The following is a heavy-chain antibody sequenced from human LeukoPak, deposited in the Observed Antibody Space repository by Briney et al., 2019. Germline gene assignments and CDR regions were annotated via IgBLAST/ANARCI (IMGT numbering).Heavy chain of an antibody. D-gene: IGHD5-12*01. CDR1: GGSISSYY. V-gene: IGHV4-59*01. CDR3: ARVKRGYSGYERYYFDY. Sequence: SETLSLTCTASGGSISSYYWSWIRQPPGKGLEWIGYIYYSGSTNYNPSLKSRVTISVDTSTNQFSLKLSSVTAADTAVYYCARVKRGYSGYERYYFDYWGQGTLVTVSS. J-gene: IGHJ4*02. CDR2: IYYSGST.